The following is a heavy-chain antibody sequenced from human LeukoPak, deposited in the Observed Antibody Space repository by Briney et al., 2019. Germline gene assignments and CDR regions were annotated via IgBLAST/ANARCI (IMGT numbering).Heavy chain of an antibody. CDR2: IYPSDSET. D-gene: IGHD6-19*01. J-gene: IGHJ4*02. V-gene: IGHV5-51*01. CDR1: GYSFNAYW. CDR3: ARQVAVAAWEY. Sequence: GESLKISCQGSGYSFNAYWVGWVRQMPGKGPEWMGIIYPSDSETRYSPSFQGQVTISADKSISTAYLQWSSLKASDTAMYYCARQVAVAAWEYWGQGTLVTVSS.